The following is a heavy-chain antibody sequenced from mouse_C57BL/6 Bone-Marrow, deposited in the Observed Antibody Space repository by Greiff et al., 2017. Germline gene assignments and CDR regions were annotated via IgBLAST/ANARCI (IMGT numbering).Heavy chain of an antibody. CDR3: ARDYGSSYNWYFDV. J-gene: IGHJ1*03. V-gene: IGHV1-69*01. CDR2: IDPSDSYT. CDR1: GYTFTSYW. Sequence: QVQLQQPGAELVMPGASVKLSCKASGYTFTSYWMHWVKQRPGQGLEWIGEIDPSDSYTNYNQQFKGKSTLTVDKSSSTAYMQLSSLTSEDSAVYYCARDYGSSYNWYFDVWGTGTTVTVSA. D-gene: IGHD1-1*01.